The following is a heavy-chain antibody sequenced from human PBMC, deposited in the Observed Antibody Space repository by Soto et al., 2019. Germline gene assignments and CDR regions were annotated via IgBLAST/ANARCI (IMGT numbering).Heavy chain of an antibody. CDR2: ISSSSSYI. D-gene: IGHD3-10*01. J-gene: IGHJ4*02. CDR3: AREGRITMVRGAVDY. V-gene: IGHV3-21*01. CDR1: GFTFSSYS. Sequence: EVQLVESGGGLVKPGGSLRLSCAASGFTFSSYSMNWVRQAPGKGLEWVSSISSSSSYIYYADSVKGRFTISRDNAKNSLYLQMTSLRVEATAVYYCAREGRITMVRGAVDYWGQGTLVTVSS.